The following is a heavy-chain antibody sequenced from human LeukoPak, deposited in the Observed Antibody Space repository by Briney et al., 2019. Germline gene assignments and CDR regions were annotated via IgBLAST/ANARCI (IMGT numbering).Heavy chain of an antibody. CDR2: IYDSGSS. D-gene: IGHD5-24*01. CDR3: ARVFEDGYNSFDY. Sequence: SETLPLTCSVSGYSISNSYYWGWIRQPPGKGLEWIGIIYDSGSSYYNPSLKSRVTISVDTSKNQLSLKVSSVTAADTAVYYCARVFEDGYNSFDYWGQGTLVTVSS. J-gene: IGHJ4*02. V-gene: IGHV4-38-2*02. CDR1: GYSISNSYY.